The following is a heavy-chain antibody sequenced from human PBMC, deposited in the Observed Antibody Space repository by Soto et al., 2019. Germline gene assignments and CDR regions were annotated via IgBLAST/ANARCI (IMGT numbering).Heavy chain of an antibody. CDR1: GFNIGSYG. D-gene: IGHD3-9*01. V-gene: IGHV3-23*01. J-gene: IGHJ4*02. CDR2: IRGSDGST. Sequence: DVQLLESGGGLVQPGGSLRLACAASGFNIGSYGMTWVRQAPGKGLEWVSTIRGSDGSTYHADSVKGRFTISRDISXDTRYLQMNSLRADDTAVYYCAKDVNYDMLAGYYYYWGQGTLVTVSS. CDR3: AKDVNYDMLAGYYYY.